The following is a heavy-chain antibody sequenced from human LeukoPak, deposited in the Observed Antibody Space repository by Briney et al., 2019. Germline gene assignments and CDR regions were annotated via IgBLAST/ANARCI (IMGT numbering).Heavy chain of an antibody. V-gene: IGHV3-53*01. CDR2: TYGDGST. D-gene: IGHD1-1*01. CDR1: GLTVSRNH. J-gene: IGHJ4*02. Sequence: GSLRLSCAASGLTVSRNHMSWVRQAPGKGLEWVSMTYGDGSTNYADSVKGRFTISRDNSKNTPYLQINSLRVEDTAVYYCASGSNRVFDYWGQGTLVTVSS. CDR3: ASGSNRVFDY.